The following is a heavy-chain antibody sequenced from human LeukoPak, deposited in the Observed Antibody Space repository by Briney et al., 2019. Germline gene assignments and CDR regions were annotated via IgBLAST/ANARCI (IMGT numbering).Heavy chain of an antibody. J-gene: IGHJ6*02. V-gene: IGHV3-53*01. CDR2: IYSGGST. Sequence: PGGSLRLSCAASGFTVSSNYMSWVRQAPGKGLEWVSVIYSGGSTYYADSVKGRFTISRDNSKNTLYLQMNSLRAEDTAVCYCARADRQGADYYYYGMDVWGQGTTVTVSS. CDR1: GFTVSSNY. CDR3: ARADRQGADYYYYGMDV. D-gene: IGHD1-26*01.